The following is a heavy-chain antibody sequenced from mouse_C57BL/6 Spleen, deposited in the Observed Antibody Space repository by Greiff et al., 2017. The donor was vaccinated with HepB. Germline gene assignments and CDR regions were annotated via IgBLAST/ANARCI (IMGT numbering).Heavy chain of an antibody. V-gene: IGHV1-61*01. CDR1: GYTFTSYW. J-gene: IGHJ3*01. Sequence: QVQLQQPGAELVRPGSSVKLSCKASGYTFTSYWMDWVKQRPGQGLEWIGNIYPSDSETHYNQKFKDKATLTVDKSSSTAYMQLSSLTSEDSAVYYCTREAYYYGSSDGAYWGQGTLVTVSA. CDR2: IYPSDSET. CDR3: TREAYYYGSSDGAY. D-gene: IGHD1-1*01.